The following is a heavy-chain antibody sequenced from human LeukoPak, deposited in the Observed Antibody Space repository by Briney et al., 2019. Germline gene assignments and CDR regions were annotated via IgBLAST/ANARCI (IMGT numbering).Heavy chain of an antibody. CDR1: GYTFTAYY. CDR2: IIPIFGTA. CDR3: ARASAGVFDY. Sequence: ASVKVSCKASGYTFTAYYMSWVRQAPGQGLEWMGGIIPIFGTANYAQKFQGRVTITADESTSTAYMELSSLRSEDTAVYYCARASAGVFDYWGQGTLVTVSS. V-gene: IGHV1-69*13. D-gene: IGHD2-2*01. J-gene: IGHJ4*02.